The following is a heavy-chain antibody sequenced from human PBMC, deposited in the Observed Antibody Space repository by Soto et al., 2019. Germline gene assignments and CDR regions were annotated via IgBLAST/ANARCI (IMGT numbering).Heavy chain of an antibody. J-gene: IGHJ5*02. CDR3: ARASLTGPYNWFDP. V-gene: IGHV4-30-2*01. D-gene: IGHD3-9*01. CDR2: IYHSGST. Sequence: DLEGIGYIYHSGSTYYNPSLKSRVTISVDRSKNQFSLKLSSVTAADTAVYYCARASLTGPYNWFDPWSQGTLVTVSS.